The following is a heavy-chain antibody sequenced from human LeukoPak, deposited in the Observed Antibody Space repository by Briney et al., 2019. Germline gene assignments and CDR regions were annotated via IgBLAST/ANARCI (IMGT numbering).Heavy chain of an antibody. CDR1: GFTFNNYG. CDR2: ISYDGRNI. CDR3: AKGPLRGTAAAIDY. V-gene: IGHV3-30*18. D-gene: IGHD2-2*01. Sequence: PGKSLRLSCVASGFTFNNYGMHWVRQAPGKGLEWVAVISYDGRNIHYPDSVKGRFTISRDISTDTLWLQMDSLRTEDTAVYYCAKGPLRGTAAAIDYWGQGTLVTVSS. J-gene: IGHJ4*02.